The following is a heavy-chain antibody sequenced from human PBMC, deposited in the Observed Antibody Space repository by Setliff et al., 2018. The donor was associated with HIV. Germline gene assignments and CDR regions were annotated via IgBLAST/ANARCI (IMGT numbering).Heavy chain of an antibody. CDR3: ASHPAWESGI. CDR2: INPNSGGT. J-gene: IGHJ3*02. V-gene: IGHV1-2*06. D-gene: IGHD1-26*01. Sequence: ASVKVSCKASGDTFTDYYFHWLRQAPGQGLEWMGRINPNSGGTNYAQKFQGRVTMTRDTSISTAYMELSRLRSDDTAVYYCASHPAWESGIWGQGTMVTVSS. CDR1: GDTFTDYY.